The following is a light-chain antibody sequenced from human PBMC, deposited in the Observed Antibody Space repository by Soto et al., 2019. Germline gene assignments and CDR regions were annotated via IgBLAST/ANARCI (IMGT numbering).Light chain of an antibody. CDR2: GAS. CDR1: QKISSRY. V-gene: IGKV3-20*01. Sequence: IVLTHSPGTLSFSPGEIATLSFRASQKISSRYLAWYLQKPGQAPRFLIYGASSRATGIPDRFSGSGSGTDFTLTISRLEPEDFAVYYCQQYGGTPPITFGQGTRLEIK. J-gene: IGKJ5*01. CDR3: QQYGGTPPIT.